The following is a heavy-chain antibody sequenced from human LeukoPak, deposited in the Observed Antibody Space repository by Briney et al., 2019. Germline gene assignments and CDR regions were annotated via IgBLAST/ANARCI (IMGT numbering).Heavy chain of an antibody. CDR2: IYHSGST. V-gene: IGHV4-38-2*02. Sequence: SETLSLTCTVSGYSISSGYYWGWIRQPPGKGLEWIGSIYHSGSTYYNPSLKSRVTISVDTSKNQFSLKLSSVTAADTAVYYCATNARTYHYDSSGYYVPSFFDFWGQGTLVTVSS. D-gene: IGHD3-22*01. J-gene: IGHJ4*02. CDR1: GYSISSGYY. CDR3: ATNARTYHYDSSGYYVPSFFDF.